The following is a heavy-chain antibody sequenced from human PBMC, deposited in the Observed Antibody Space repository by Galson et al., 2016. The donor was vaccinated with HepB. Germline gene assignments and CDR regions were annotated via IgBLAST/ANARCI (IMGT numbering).Heavy chain of an antibody. CDR1: GFTFSIYW. CDR2: IKQDGSEN. D-gene: IGHD1-26*01. V-gene: IGHV3-7*03. J-gene: IGHJ4*02. Sequence: SLRLSCAASGFTFSIYWMSWVRQVPGKGLEWVANIKQDGSENYYVDSVKGRFTISRDNAKNSLYLQMNSLRAEDTAVYFCARDRSPLRAGSSYFDYWGQGTLVTVSS. CDR3: ARDRSPLRAGSSYFDY.